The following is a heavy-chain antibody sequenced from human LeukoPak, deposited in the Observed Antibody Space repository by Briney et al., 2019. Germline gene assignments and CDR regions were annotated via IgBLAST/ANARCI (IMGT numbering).Heavy chain of an antibody. CDR3: ARGRAIAAAGT. J-gene: IGHJ4*02. CDR1: GGSISSSSYY. D-gene: IGHD6-13*01. Sequence: SETLSLTCTVSGGSISSSSYYWSWIRQPPGKGLEWIGYIYYSGSTNYNPSLKSRVTISVDTSKNQFSLKLSSVTAADTAVYYCARGRAIAAAGTWGQGTLVTVSS. V-gene: IGHV4-61*05. CDR2: IYYSGST.